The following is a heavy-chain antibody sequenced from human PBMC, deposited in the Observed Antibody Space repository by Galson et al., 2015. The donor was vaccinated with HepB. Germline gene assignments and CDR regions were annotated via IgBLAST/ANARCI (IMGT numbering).Heavy chain of an antibody. CDR1: GFTFSSYA. Sequence: SLRLSCAASGFTFSSYAMHWVRQAPGKGLEWVAVISYDGSNKYYADSVKGRFTISRDNSKNTLYLQMNSLRAEDTAVYYCARSSMRYYYYYMDVWGKGTTVTVSS. J-gene: IGHJ6*03. V-gene: IGHV3-30-3*01. D-gene: IGHD2-8*01. CDR2: ISYDGSNK. CDR3: ARSSMRYYYYYMDV.